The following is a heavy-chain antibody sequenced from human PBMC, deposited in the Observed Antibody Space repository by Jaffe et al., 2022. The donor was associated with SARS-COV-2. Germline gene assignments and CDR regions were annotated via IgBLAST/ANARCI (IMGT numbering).Heavy chain of an antibody. V-gene: IGHV3-48*03. CDR3: ARELTNYFDN. J-gene: IGHJ4*02. Sequence: EVQVVESGGGLVQPGGSLRLSCAASGFSFSSFELNWVRQAPGKGLEWVSYIGAGGRVTHYADSVKGRFTISRDNAKNSLYLQMNSLRAEDTAVYYCARELTNYFDNWGQGTLVTVSS. CDR1: GFSFSSFE. CDR2: IGAGGRVT.